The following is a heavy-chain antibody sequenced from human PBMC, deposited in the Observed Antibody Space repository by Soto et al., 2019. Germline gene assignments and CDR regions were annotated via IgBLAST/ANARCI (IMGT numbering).Heavy chain of an antibody. CDR3: ARFSSTSVDAFDI. CDR2: IYYSGST. Sequence: QVQLQESGPGLVKPSETLSLTCTVSGGSVSSGSYYWSWIRQPPGKGLEWIGYIYYSGSTNYHPSLESRVTISVDTSKNQFSLKLSSVTAADTAVYYCARFSSTSVDAFDIWGQGTMVTVSS. V-gene: IGHV4-61*01. D-gene: IGHD2-2*01. CDR1: GGSVSSGSYY. J-gene: IGHJ3*02.